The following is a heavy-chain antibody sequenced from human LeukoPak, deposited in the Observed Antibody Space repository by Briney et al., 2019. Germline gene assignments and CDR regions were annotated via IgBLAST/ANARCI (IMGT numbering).Heavy chain of an antibody. D-gene: IGHD2-2*01. V-gene: IGHV1-69*05. CDR3: ARTRQIVVVPAAGWYFDL. Sequence: SVKVSCKASGHTFTNYYIHWVRQAPGQGLEWMGGIIPIFGTANYAQKFQGRVTITTDESTSTAYMELSSLRSEDTAVYYCARTRQIVVVPAAGWYFDLWGRGTLVTVSS. CDR2: IIPIFGTA. J-gene: IGHJ2*01. CDR1: GHTFTNYY.